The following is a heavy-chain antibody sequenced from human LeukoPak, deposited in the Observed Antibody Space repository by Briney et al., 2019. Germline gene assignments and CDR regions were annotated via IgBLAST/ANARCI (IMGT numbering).Heavy chain of an antibody. CDR3: ARRGSGSSFSFDY. J-gene: IGHJ4*02. CDR2: IYYSGST. Sequence: SETLSLTCTVSGGSISSSSYYWGWIRQPPGKGLEWIGSIYYSGSTYYNPSLKSRVTISVDTSKNQFSLKLSSVTAADTAVYYCARRGSGSSFSFDYWGQGTLVTVSS. V-gene: IGHV4-39*01. CDR1: GGSISSSSYY. D-gene: IGHD3-10*01.